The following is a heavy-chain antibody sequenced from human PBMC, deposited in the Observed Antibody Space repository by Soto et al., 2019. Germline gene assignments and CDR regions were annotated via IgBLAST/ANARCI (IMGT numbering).Heavy chain of an antibody. D-gene: IGHD2-15*01. V-gene: IGHV1-2*04. CDR3: ARARCSGGSCYSVSLDY. Sequence: ASVKVSCKASGYTFTGYYMHWVRQAPGQGLEWMGWINPNSGGTNYAQKFQGWVTMTRDTSISTAYMELSRLRSDDTAVYYCARARCSGGSCYSVSLDYWGQGTLVTVSS. J-gene: IGHJ4*02. CDR2: INPNSGGT. CDR1: GYTFTGYY.